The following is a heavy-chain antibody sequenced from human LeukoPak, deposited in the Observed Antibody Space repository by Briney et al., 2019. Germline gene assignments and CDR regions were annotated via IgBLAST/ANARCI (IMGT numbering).Heavy chain of an antibody. V-gene: IGHV3-23*01. CDR2: ISGSGDGA. Sequence: GGSLRLSCAASGFTFSTYAMSWVRQAPGKGLQWVSLISGSGDGAHYADSVKGRFTISRDNSKNTVYLQMTSLRAEDTAVYYCAKGYIQLWWFDYWGQGTLVTVSS. CDR1: GFTFSTYA. CDR3: AKGYIQLWWFDY. D-gene: IGHD2-21*01. J-gene: IGHJ4*02.